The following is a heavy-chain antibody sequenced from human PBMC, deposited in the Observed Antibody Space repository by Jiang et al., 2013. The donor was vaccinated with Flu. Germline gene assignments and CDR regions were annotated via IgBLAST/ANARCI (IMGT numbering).Heavy chain of an antibody. D-gene: IGHD6-6*01. V-gene: IGHV4-4*09. Sequence: LLKPSETLSLTCTVSGGSISSYYWSWIRQPPGKGLEWIGYIYTSGSTNYNPSLKSRVTISVDTSKNQFSLKLSSVTAADTAVYYCARAPWGLVQNYYYMDVWGKGTTVTVSS. J-gene: IGHJ6*03. CDR1: GGSISSYY. CDR2: IYTSGST. CDR3: ARAPWGLVQNYYYMDV.